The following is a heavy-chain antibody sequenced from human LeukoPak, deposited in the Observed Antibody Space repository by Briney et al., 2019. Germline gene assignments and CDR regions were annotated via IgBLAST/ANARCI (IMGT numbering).Heavy chain of an antibody. CDR2: IYYSGTT. CDR3: ARHLNSSSWYDPPDYGMDV. CDR1: GGSISSSYNY. D-gene: IGHD6-13*01. J-gene: IGHJ6*02. Sequence: PSETLSLTCTVSGGSISSSYNYWGWIRQPPGKGLEWIGSIYYSGTTYYNPSLKSRVTVSVDTSKNQFSLKLSSVTAADTAVYYCARHLNSSSWYDPPDYGMDVWGQGTTVTVSS. V-gene: IGHV4-39*01.